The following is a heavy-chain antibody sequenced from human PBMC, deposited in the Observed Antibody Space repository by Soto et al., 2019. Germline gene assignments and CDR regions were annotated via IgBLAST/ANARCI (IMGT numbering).Heavy chain of an antibody. CDR1: GGSISSYY. CDR3: AGYCSSTSCYTGADY. D-gene: IGHD2-2*02. V-gene: IGHV4-4*07. CDR2: IYTSGST. Sequence: QVQLQESGPGLVKPSETLSLTCTVSGGSISSYYWSWIRQPAGKGLEWIGRIYTSGSTNYNPSLKSRVTMSVDTSKNQFSLKLSSVTAADTAVYYRAGYCSSTSCYTGADYWGQGTLVTVSS. J-gene: IGHJ4*02.